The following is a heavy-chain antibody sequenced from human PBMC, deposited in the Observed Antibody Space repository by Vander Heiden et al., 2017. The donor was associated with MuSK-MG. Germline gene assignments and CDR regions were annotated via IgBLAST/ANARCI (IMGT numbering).Heavy chain of an antibody. CDR1: GFSINSAFY. D-gene: IGHD3-3*01. J-gene: IGHJ3*02. CDR3: ARDPTATYFWTGESQGHFFDN. CDR2: IFHTGSA. Sequence: QVKLQESGPGLVKASETLSLTCSVSGFSINSAFYWVWIRQSPGEGLEWIGSIFHTGSAYYNRSLRGRGSLSLDTSKNQFSLTLTAVTATDTELYYCARDPTATYFWTGESQGHFFDNWGPGTLVQVSS. V-gene: IGHV4-38-2*02.